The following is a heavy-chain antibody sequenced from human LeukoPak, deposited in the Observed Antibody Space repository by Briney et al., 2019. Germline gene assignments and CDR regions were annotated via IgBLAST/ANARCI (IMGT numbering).Heavy chain of an antibody. CDR2: ISGYNGNT. CDR3: ARGLRVSPAFDY. Sequence: ASVKVSCKASGYTFTTYNINWVRQAPGQGLEWMGWISGYNGNTNYAQKLQGRVTMTTDTSTSTAYMELSRLRSDDTAVYYCARGLRVSPAFDYWGQGTLVTVSS. D-gene: IGHD2-2*01. CDR1: GYTFTTYN. V-gene: IGHV1-18*01. J-gene: IGHJ4*02.